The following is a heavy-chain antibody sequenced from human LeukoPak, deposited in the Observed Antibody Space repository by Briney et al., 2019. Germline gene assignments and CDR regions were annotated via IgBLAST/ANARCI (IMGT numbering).Heavy chain of an antibody. J-gene: IGHJ4*02. CDR2: ISWNSGSI. CDR1: GFTFDDYA. V-gene: IGHV3-9*01. D-gene: IGHD2-2*01. CDR3: AKDRAAAPGDCDY. Sequence: GGSLRLSCAASGFTFDDYAMHWVRQAPGKGLEWVSGISWNSGSIGYADSVKGRFTISRDNSKNTLYLQMNSLRPEDTAVYYCAKDRAAAPGDCDYWGQGTLVTVSS.